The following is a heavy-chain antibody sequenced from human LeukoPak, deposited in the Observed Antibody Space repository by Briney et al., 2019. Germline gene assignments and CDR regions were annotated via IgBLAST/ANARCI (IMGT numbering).Heavy chain of an antibody. V-gene: IGHV3-49*04. J-gene: IGHJ4*02. D-gene: IGHD3-3*01. CDR3: TRDLSVYD. CDR2: IRSKAYGGTT. CDR1: GFTFGDYA. Sequence: PGGSLRLSCTASGFTFGDYAMSWVRQAPGKGLEWVGLIRSKAYGGTTEYAASVKGRFTISRDDSKSIAYLQMNSLKTEDTAAYYCTRDLSVYDWGQGTLVTVSS.